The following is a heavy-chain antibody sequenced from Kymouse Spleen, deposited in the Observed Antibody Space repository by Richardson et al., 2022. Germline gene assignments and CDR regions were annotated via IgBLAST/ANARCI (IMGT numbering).Heavy chain of an antibody. Sequence: QLQLQESGPGLVKPSETLSLTCTVSGGSISSSSYYWGWIRQPPGKGLEWIGSIYYSGSTYYNPSLKSRVTISVDTSKNQFSLKLSSVTAADTAVYYCARQEYYYGSGSYFDYWGQGTLVTVSS. CDR1: GGSISSSSYY. V-gene: IGHV4-39*01. CDR2: IYYSGST. CDR3: ARQEYYYGSGSYFDY. D-gene: IGHD3-10*01. J-gene: IGHJ4*02.